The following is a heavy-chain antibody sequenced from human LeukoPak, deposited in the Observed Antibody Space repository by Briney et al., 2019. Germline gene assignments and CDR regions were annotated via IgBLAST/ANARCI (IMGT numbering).Heavy chain of an antibody. CDR2: IWYDGSNK. CDR1: GFTFSSCG. J-gene: IGHJ6*02. D-gene: IGHD2-15*01. V-gene: IGHV3-33*01. Sequence: GGSLRLSCAASGFTFSSCGMHWVRQAPGKGLEWVAVIWYDGSNKDYADSVKGRFTISRDNSKSTLSLQMNSLRAEDTAVYYCARDLMIVVVVAATTPPRYGMDVWGQGTTVTVSS. CDR3: ARDLMIVVVVAATTPPRYGMDV.